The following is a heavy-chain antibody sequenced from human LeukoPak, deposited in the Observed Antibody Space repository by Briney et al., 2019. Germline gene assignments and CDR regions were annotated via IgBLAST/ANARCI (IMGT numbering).Heavy chain of an antibody. CDR3: ASLLVAGVASVDY. CDR2: ISSSGTTV. J-gene: IGHJ4*02. Sequence: GGSLRLSCAASGFTFSDYYMSWIRQAPGKGLEWVSYISSSGTTVYYADSLKGRFTISGDNAKNSMLLQMNSLRAEDTAVYYCASLLVAGVASVDYWGQGTLVTASS. V-gene: IGHV3-11*01. D-gene: IGHD6-19*01. CDR1: GFTFSDYY.